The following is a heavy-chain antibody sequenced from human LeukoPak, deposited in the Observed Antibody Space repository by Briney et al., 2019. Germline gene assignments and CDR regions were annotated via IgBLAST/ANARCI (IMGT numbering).Heavy chain of an antibody. CDR2: IIPIFGTA. J-gene: IGHJ5*02. D-gene: IGHD6-13*01. CDR1: AGTFSSYA. CDR3: AREARIAAAGPPDWFDP. V-gene: IGHV1-69*13. Sequence: GASVKVSCKASAGTFSSYAISWVRQAPGQGLEWMGGIIPIFGTANYAQKFQGRVTITADESTSTAYMELSSLRSEDTAVYYCAREARIAAAGPPDWFDPWGQGTLVTVSS.